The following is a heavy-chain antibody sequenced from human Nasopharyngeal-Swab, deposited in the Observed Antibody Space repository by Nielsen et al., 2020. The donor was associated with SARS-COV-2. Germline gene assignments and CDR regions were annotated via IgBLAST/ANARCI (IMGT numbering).Heavy chain of an antibody. CDR3: ARGSGSYIDY. D-gene: IGHD1-26*01. J-gene: IGHJ4*02. CDR1: GFTFSSYS. Sequence: GESLKISCAASGFTFSSYSMNWVRQAPGKGLEWVSYISSSSSTIYYADPVKGRFTISRDNAKNSLYLQMNSLRDEDTAVYYCARGSGSYIDYWGQGTLVTVSS. CDR2: ISSSSSTI. V-gene: IGHV3-48*02.